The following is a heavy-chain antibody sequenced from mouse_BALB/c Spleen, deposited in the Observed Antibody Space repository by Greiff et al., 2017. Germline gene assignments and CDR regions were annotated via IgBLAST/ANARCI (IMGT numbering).Heavy chain of an antibody. Sequence: EVQRVESGGGLVKPGGSLKLSCAASGFTFSSYAMSWVRQTPEKRLEWVASISSGGSTYYPDSVKGRFTISRDNARNILYLQMSSLRSEDTAMYYCARGPNSIGYGSSFFAYWGQGTLVTVSA. D-gene: IGHD1-1*01. CDR2: ISSGGST. CDR1: GFTFSSYA. J-gene: IGHJ3*01. V-gene: IGHV5-6-5*01. CDR3: ARGPNSIGYGSSFFAY.